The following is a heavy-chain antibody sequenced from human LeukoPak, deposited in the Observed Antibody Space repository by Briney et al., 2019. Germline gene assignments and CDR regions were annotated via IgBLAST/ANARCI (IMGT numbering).Heavy chain of an antibody. J-gene: IGHJ4*02. V-gene: IGHV3-30-3*01. CDR1: GFTFSSYA. CDR3: ARGWGDYGDYFFGY. CDR2: ISYDGSNK. D-gene: IGHD4-17*01. Sequence: PGGSLRLSCAASGFTFSSYAMHWVRQAPGKGLEWVAVISYDGSNKYYADSVKGRFTISRDNSKNTLYLQMNSLRSDDTAVYYCARGWGDYGDYFFGYWGQGTLVTVSS.